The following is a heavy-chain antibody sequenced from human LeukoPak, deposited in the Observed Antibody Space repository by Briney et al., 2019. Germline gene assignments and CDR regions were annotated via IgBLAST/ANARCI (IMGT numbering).Heavy chain of an antibody. CDR3: ARGLLVVGGNDY. D-gene: IGHD2-15*01. J-gene: IGHJ4*02. Sequence: PGGSLRLSCAASGFTFSSYAMSWVRQAPGKGLEWVSAISGSGGSTYYADSVKGRFTISRDNSKNTLYLQMNSLRAEDTAVYYCARGLLVVGGNDYWGQGTLVTVSS. CDR2: ISGSGGST. CDR1: GFTFSSYA. V-gene: IGHV3-23*01.